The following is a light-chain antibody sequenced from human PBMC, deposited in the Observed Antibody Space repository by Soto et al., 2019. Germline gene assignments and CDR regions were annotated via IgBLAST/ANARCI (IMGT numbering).Light chain of an antibody. CDR3: QQYKSYST. V-gene: IGKV1-5*01. CDR2: DAS. J-gene: IGKJ1*01. CDR1: QSLNSR. Sequence: THLTQSPSTLSSSVGDRVNLTCLASQSLNSRLAWYQQRPGKAPKLLIYDASTLESGVPSRFSGSGSGTEFTLTINNLQTDDLATYICQQYKSYSTFGRGTKVDIK.